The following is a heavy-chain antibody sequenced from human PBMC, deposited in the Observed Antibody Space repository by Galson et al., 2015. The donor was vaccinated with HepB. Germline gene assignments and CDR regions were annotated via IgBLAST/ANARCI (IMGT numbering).Heavy chain of an antibody. CDR1: GFSFGSHY. CDR3: AKGFLDNGFRHDH. J-gene: IGHJ4*02. D-gene: IGHD2-8*01. V-gene: IGHV3-23*01. Sequence: SLRLSCAASGFSFGSHYMGWVRQPPRKGLEWVSYISGTDFYTYYADSVKGRFTISRDNAHNFVYLQMNSLRAEDTAVYYCAKGFLDNGFRHDHCGQGILVTVPS. CDR2: ISGTDFYT.